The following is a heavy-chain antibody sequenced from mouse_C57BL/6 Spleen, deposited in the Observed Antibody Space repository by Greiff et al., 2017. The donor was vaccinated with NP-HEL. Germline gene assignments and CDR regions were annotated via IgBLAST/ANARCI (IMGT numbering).Heavy chain of an antibody. CDR2: ISSGSSTI. J-gene: IGHJ4*01. CDR1: GFTFSDYG. CDR3: CYGSSYDYALDY. D-gene: IGHD1-1*01. Sequence: EVKLMESGGGLVKPGGSLKLSCAASGFTFSDYGMHWVRQPPEKGLEWVAYISSGSSTIYYADTVKGRFTISSDNAKHTLFLQMTSLTAEDTAMYYCCYGSSYDYALDYWGQGTSVTVSS. V-gene: IGHV5-17*01.